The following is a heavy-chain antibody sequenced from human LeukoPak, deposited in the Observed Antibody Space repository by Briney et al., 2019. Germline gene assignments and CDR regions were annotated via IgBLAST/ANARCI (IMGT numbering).Heavy chain of an antibody. CDR3: ARLKATVSIHAYFDS. D-gene: IGHD4-17*01. J-gene: IGHJ4*02. Sequence: SETLSLTCTVSGGSISSYYWSWIRQPPGKGLEWIGYIYYSRSTNYNPSLKSRVSISSDTSKNQFSLELSSVTAADTAVYYCARLKATVSIHAYFDSWGQGTLVTVSS. V-gene: IGHV4-59*01. CDR2: IYYSRST. CDR1: GGSISSYY.